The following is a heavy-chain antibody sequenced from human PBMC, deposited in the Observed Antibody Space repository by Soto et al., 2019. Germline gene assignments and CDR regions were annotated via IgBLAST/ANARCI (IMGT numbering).Heavy chain of an antibody. CDR1: GFTFSSYA. Sequence: GGSLRLSCAASGFTFSSYAMSWVRQAPGKGLEWVSAISGSGGSTYYADSVKGRFTISRDNSKNTLYLQMNSLRAEDTAVYYCAKDKYNWNYVLNLDYWGQGTLVTVSS. D-gene: IGHD1-7*01. V-gene: IGHV3-23*01. CDR2: ISGSGGST. CDR3: AKDKYNWNYVLNLDY. J-gene: IGHJ4*02.